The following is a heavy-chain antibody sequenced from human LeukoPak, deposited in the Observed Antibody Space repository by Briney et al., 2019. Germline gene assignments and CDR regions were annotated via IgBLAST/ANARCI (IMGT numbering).Heavy chain of an antibody. CDR3: ARSLYSGYDLPDYYYYGMDV. J-gene: IGHJ6*02. V-gene: IGHV6-1*01. Sequence: SQTLSLTRAISGDSVSSNNAAWNWIRQSPSRGLEWLGRTYYRSKWYNDYAVSVKSRITINPDTSKNQFSLQLNSVTPEDTAVYYCARSLYSGYDLPDYYYYGMDVWGQGTTGTVSS. CDR1: GDSVSSNNAA. D-gene: IGHD5-12*01. CDR2: TYYRSKWYN.